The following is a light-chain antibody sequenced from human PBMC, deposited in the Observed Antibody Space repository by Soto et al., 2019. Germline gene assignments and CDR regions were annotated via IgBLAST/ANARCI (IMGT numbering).Light chain of an antibody. J-gene: IGKJ1*01. Sequence: EIVLTQSPGTLSLSPGERATLSCRASQSVSSSYLAWYQQKPGQAPRLLIYGASSRATGIPDRFSGSGSGTDFTLTISRLEPEDFAVYYCQRYGSSLWTFGQGTKV. CDR1: QSVSSSY. V-gene: IGKV3-20*01. CDR2: GAS. CDR3: QRYGSSLWT.